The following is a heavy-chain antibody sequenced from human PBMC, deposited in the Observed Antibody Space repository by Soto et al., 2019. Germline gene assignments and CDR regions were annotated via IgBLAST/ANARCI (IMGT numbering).Heavy chain of an antibody. Sequence: PGGSLRLSCAASGFTVSSNYMSWVRQAPGKGLEWVSVFYPDGTTYYADSVQGRFIISRDHSKNTLYLPMTRLRAADTAVYSSARETVTRGGGAFDIWGQGTMVTVSS. CDR1: GFTVSSNY. CDR2: FYPDGTT. D-gene: IGHD4-17*01. V-gene: IGHV3-53*01. CDR3: ARETVTRGGGAFDI. J-gene: IGHJ3*02.